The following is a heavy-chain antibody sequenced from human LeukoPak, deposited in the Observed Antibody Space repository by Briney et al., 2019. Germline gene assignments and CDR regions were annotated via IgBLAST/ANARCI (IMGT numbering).Heavy chain of an antibody. J-gene: IGHJ4*02. CDR3: AKGGVNAGVFDY. V-gene: IGHV3-23*01. Sequence: GGSLRLSCAASGFTFSSYAMTWVRQAPGKGLEWVSAISGSGGSTYYADSVKGRFTISRDNSKNTLYLQMNSLRVEDTAVYYCAKGGVNAGVFDYWGQGTLVTVSS. CDR2: ISGSGGST. CDR1: GFTFSSYA. D-gene: IGHD2-21*01.